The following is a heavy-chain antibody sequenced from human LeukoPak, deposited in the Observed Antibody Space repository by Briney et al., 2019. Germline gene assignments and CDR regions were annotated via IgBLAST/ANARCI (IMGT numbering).Heavy chain of an antibody. Sequence: GGSLRLSCAASEFTFSSYSIGWVRQAPGKGLEWISYISSSSAIIDFADSVKGRFTISRDNSKNTLYLQMNSLRAEDTAVYYCARETLGGGFDYWGQGTLVTVSS. CDR2: ISSSSAII. D-gene: IGHD3-3*01. J-gene: IGHJ4*02. CDR1: EFTFSSYS. CDR3: ARETLGGGFDY. V-gene: IGHV3-48*01.